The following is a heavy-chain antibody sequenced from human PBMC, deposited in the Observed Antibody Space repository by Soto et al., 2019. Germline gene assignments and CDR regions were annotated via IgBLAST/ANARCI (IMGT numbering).Heavy chain of an antibody. CDR2: ISAYNGNT. D-gene: IGHD2-15*01. V-gene: IGHV1-18*01. CDR1: GYTFTSYG. CDR3: ARGGSGYCSGGSCYSSYWYFGL. J-gene: IGHJ2*01. Sequence: QVQLVQSGAEVKKPGASVKVSCKASGYTFTSYGISWVRQAPGQGLEWMGWISAYNGNTNYAQKLQGRVTMTTDTSTRTAYMELRSLISDDTAVYYCARGGSGYCSGGSCYSSYWYFGLWGRGTLVTVSS.